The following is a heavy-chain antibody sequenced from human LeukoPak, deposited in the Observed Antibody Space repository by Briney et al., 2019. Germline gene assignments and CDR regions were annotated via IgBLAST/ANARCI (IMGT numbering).Heavy chain of an antibody. D-gene: IGHD2-15*01. Sequence: ASVKVSCKASGYTFTGYYKHWVRQAPGQGLEWMGWINPNSGGTNYAQKLQGWVTMTRDTSISTAYMELSRLRSDDTAVYYCATADCSGGSCPIDVWGKGTTVTVSS. CDR3: ATADCSGGSCPIDV. J-gene: IGHJ6*04. CDR2: INPNSGGT. CDR1: GYTFTGYY. V-gene: IGHV1-2*04.